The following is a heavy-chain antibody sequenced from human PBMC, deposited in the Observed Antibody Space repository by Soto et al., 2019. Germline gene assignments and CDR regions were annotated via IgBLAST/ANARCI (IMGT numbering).Heavy chain of an antibody. V-gene: IGHV3-30*18. CDR3: AKALGELSPESFDY. CDR2: ISYDGSDK. D-gene: IGHD3-16*02. J-gene: IGHJ4*02. Sequence: QVQMVESGGGVVQPGRYLRLSCAATGFTFSYYAMHWVRQAPGKGLEWVAVISYDGSDKYYADSVKGRVTISRDNSKNTLNLQMNSLRADDTAVYYCAKALGELSPESFDYWGQGTLSTVSS. CDR1: GFTFSYYA.